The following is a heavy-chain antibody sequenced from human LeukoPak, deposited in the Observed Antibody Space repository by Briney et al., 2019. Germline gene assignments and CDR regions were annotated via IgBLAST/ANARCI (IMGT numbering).Heavy chain of an antibody. D-gene: IGHD5-18*01. J-gene: IGHJ4*02. CDR1: GGSISSYY. V-gene: IGHV4-59*01. Sequence: SETLPLTCTVSGGSISSYYWSWIRQPPGKGLEWIGYIYYSGSTNYNPSLKSRVTISVDTSKNQFSLKLSSVTAADTAVYYCARERRDTRGYSYGLIQYYFDYWGQGTLVTVSS. CDR2: IYYSGST. CDR3: ARERRDTRGYSYGLIQYYFDY.